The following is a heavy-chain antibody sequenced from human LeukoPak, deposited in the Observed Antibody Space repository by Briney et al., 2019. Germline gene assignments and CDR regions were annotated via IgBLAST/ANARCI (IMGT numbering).Heavy chain of an antibody. CDR2: IYHSGST. CDR3: ARVLGAAAPGYYYYYGMDV. CDR1: GGSISSSNW. Sequence: PSETLSLTCAVSGGSISSSNWWSWVRQPPGKGLEWIGEIYHSGSTNYSPSLKSRVTISVDKSKNQFSLKLSSVTAADTAVYYCARVLGAAAPGYYYYYGMDVWGKGTTVTVSS. V-gene: IGHV4-4*02. D-gene: IGHD6-13*01. J-gene: IGHJ6*04.